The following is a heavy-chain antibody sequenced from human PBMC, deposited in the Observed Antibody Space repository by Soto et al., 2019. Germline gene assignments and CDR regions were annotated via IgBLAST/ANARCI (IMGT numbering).Heavy chain of an antibody. CDR2: IRSKTNNYAT. D-gene: IGHD3-10*01. Sequence: DVQLVESGGGLVQPGGSLKLSCAASGFIFSDSAIHCVRQASGKGLEWVGRIRSKTNNYATAYAASVKGRFAISRDDSKNTAYLQMNSLKSEDSAVYYCTRHLFGRGILYFDYGMDVWGQGTTVTVSS. J-gene: IGHJ6*02. V-gene: IGHV3-73*02. CDR1: GFIFSDSA. CDR3: TRHLFGRGILYFDYGMDV.